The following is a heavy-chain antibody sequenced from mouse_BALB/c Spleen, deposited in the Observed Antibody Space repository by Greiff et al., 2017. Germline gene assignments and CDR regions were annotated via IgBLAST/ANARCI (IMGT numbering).Heavy chain of an antibody. CDR2: IYPGDGDT. Sequence: QVQLQQSGAELVRPGSSVKISCKASGYAFSSYWMNWVKQRPGQGLEWIGQIYPGDGDTNYNGKFKGKATLTADKSSSTAYMQLSSLTSEDSAVYFCARRSGYYRYDDGGGYAMDYWGQGTSVTVSS. V-gene: IGHV1-80*01. J-gene: IGHJ4*01. CDR1: GYAFSSYW. D-gene: IGHD2-14*01. CDR3: ARRSGYYRYDDGGGYAMDY.